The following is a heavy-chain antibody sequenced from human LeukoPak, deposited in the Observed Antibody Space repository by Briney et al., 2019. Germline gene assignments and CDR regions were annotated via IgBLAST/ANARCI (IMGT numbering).Heavy chain of an antibody. CDR3: ARDRGSGSYYDWDYYMDV. CDR1: GFTFDDYG. D-gene: IGHD3-10*01. J-gene: IGHJ6*03. CDR2: INWNGGST. Sequence: GGSLRLSCAASGFTFDDYGMRWVRQAPGKGLEWVSGINWNGGSTGYADSVKGRFTISRDNAKNSLYLQMNSLRAEDTALYYCARDRGSGSYYDWDYYMDVWGKGTTVTVSS. V-gene: IGHV3-20*04.